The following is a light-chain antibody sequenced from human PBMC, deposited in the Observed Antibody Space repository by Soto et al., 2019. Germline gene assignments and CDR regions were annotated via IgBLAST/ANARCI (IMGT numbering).Light chain of an antibody. Sequence: EIVMTQSPAPLSVSPGQRATLSCRASQSVSSDLAWYQQKPGQPPRILIHGASTRATGIPARFSGSGSGTEFTLTISSLQSEDFAVYYCQQYNNWPSTFGQGTKLEIK. V-gene: IGKV3-15*01. CDR3: QQYNNWPST. CDR1: QSVSSD. CDR2: GAS. J-gene: IGKJ2*01.